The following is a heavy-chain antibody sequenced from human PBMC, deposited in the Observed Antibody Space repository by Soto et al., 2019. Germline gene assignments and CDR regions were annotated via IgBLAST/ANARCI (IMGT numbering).Heavy chain of an antibody. V-gene: IGHV3-21*06. Sequence: GGSLRLSCAASGFTFTRYSMNWVRQAPGKGLEWVSSISSTTHYIYYADSMRGRFTISRDNAKNAVYLEMNSLGAEDTAVYYCARESEDLTSNFDYWGQGTLVTVSS. CDR2: ISSTTHYI. J-gene: IGHJ4*02. CDR1: GFTFTRYS. CDR3: ARESEDLTSNFDY.